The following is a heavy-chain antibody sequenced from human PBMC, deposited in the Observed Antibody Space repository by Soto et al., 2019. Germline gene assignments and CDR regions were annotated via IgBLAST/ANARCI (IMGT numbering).Heavy chain of an antibody. CDR2: MNPNSGNT. CDR1: GYTFTSYD. V-gene: IGHV1-8*01. D-gene: IGHD6-19*01. CDR3: ARDLYWGYSSDDNWFDP. Sequence: GASVKVSCKASGYTFTSYDINWVRQATGQGLEWMGWMNPNSGNTGYAQKFQGRATMTRDTSISTAYMELSRLRSDDTAVYYCARDLYWGYSSDDNWFDPWGQGTLVTVSS. J-gene: IGHJ5*02.